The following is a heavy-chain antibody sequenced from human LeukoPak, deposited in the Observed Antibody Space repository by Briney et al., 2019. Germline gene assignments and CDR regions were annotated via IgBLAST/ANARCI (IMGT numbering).Heavy chain of an antibody. CDR3: ARDQALHYYDRNYDY. J-gene: IGHJ4*02. V-gene: IGHV1-46*01. CDR1: GYTFTSYY. D-gene: IGHD3-22*01. CDR2: INPSGGST. Sequence: ASVKVSCKASGYTFTSYYMHWVRQAPGQGLEWMGIINPSGGSTSYAQKFQGRVTMTRDTSTSTAYMELRSLRSDDTAVYYCARDQALHYYDRNYDYWGQGTLVTVSS.